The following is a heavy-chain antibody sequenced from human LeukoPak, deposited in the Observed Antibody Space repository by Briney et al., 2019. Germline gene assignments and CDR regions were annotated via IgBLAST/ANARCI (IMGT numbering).Heavy chain of an antibody. CDR3: ARDGYSGNDGL. J-gene: IGHJ4*02. Sequence: PSETLSLTCTVSGGSISSYYWSWIRQPPGKGLEWIGYIYHSGSTKYNPSLKSRVTISEDTSKNQFSLKMSSVTAADTAVYYCARDGYSGNDGLWGQGTLVTVSS. D-gene: IGHD5-12*01. CDR2: IYHSGST. V-gene: IGHV4-59*01. CDR1: GGSISSYY.